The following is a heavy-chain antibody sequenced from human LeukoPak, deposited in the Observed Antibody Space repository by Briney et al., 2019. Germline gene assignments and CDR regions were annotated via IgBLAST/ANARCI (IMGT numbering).Heavy chain of an antibody. V-gene: IGHV4-59*01. J-gene: IGHJ4*02. CDR2: IYYSGST. D-gene: IGHD5-12*01. CDR1: GGSISSYY. CDR3: ARGSGGYDNFDY. Sequence: PSETLSLTCTVSGGSISSYYWSWIRQPPGKGLEWFGYIYYSGSTNYNPSLKSRVTISVDTSKNQFSLKLSSVTAADTAVYYCARGSGGYDNFDYWGQGTLVTVSS.